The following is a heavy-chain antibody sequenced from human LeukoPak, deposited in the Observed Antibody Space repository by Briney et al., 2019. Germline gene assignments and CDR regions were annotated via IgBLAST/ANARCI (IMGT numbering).Heavy chain of an antibody. D-gene: IGHD2-2*01. CDR2: ISYDGSNK. CDR1: GFTFSSYG. V-gene: IGHV3-30*18. Sequence: PGGSLRLSCAASGFTFSSYGMHWVRQAPGKGLEWVAVISYDGSNKYYADSVKGRFTISRDNSKNTPYLQMNSLRAEDTAVYYCANLPGYCSSTSCSPPFDYWGQGTLVTVSS. CDR3: ANLPGYCSSTSCSPPFDY. J-gene: IGHJ4*02.